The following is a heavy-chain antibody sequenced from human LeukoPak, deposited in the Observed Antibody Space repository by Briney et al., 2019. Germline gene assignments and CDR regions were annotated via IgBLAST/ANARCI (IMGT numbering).Heavy chain of an antibody. J-gene: IGHJ3*02. Sequence: GESLNISCKGSGYSFTSYWIGWVRQMPGKGLEWMGIIYPGDSDTRYSPSFQGQVTISADKSISTAYLQWSSLKASDTAMYYCARSIAVAGNLGAFDIWGQGTMATVSS. V-gene: IGHV5-51*01. CDR1: GYSFTSYW. CDR3: ARSIAVAGNLGAFDI. CDR2: IYPGDSDT. D-gene: IGHD6-19*01.